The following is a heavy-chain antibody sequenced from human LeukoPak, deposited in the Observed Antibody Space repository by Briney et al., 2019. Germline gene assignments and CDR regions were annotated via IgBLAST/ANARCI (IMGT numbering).Heavy chain of an antibody. J-gene: IGHJ4*02. CDR3: AKDERTTVVNLFDY. CDR1: GFTFSSYA. V-gene: IGHV3-23*01. D-gene: IGHD4-23*01. Sequence: PGGSLRLSCAASGFTFSSYAMSWVRQAPGKGLEWVSAISGSGGSTYYADSVKGRFTISRDNSKNTLYLQMDSPRAEDTAVYYCAKDERTTVVNLFDYWGQGTLVTVSS. CDR2: ISGSGGST.